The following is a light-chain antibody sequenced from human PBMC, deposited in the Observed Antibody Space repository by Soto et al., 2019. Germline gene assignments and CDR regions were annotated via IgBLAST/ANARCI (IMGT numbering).Light chain of an antibody. Sequence: EIVMTQSPGTLSVSPGERATLSCRAGQGVTTNFAWYQQKSGQSPRLLIYDVSIRATGAPARFSGTGSETDFTLTISGLQSDDSAVYFCQQYNNWPFSFGQGTRLEIK. CDR2: DVS. CDR1: QGVTTN. V-gene: IGKV3-15*01. J-gene: IGKJ5*01. CDR3: QQYNNWPFS.